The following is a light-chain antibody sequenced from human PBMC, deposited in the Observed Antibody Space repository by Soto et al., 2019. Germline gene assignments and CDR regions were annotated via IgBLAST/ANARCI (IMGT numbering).Light chain of an antibody. CDR2: EAS. V-gene: IGKV1-33*01. Sequence: DIQMTQSPASLSASVGDRVTISCQTSRDIRKYLNWYQQKPGEAPRLLIFEASNLEIGVPSRFSGRGSGTNLTLTINSLQPEDLATYYCLQVKSFPRTFGQGTKVELK. CDR3: LQVKSFPRT. J-gene: IGKJ1*01. CDR1: RDIRKY.